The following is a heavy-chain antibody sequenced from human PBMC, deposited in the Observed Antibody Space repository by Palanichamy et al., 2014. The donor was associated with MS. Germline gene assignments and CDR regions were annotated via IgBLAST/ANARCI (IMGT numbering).Heavy chain of an antibody. J-gene: IGHJ4*02. Sequence: QVTLRESGPALVKPTQTLTLTCTFSGFSLSTSGMCVSWIRQPPGKALEWLALIDWDDDKYYSTSLKTRLTISKDTSKNQVVLTMTNMDPVDTATYYCARVSRLSWSGYSYFDYWGQGTLVTVSS. D-gene: IGHD3-3*01. V-gene: IGHV2-70*01. CDR3: ARVSRLSWSGYSYFDY. CDR2: IDWDDDK. CDR1: GFSLSTSGMC.